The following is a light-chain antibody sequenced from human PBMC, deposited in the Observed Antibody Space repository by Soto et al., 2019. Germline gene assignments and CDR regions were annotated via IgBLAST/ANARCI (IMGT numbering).Light chain of an antibody. V-gene: IGLV2-8*01. CDR3: KSYAGSNTYV. J-gene: IGLJ1*01. Sequence: QSVLTQPPSASGSPGQSVTISCTGTRNDIGAYEFVSWYQHHPGKAPKLIIYEVVQRPSGVPDRFSGSKSGNTASLTVSGIQAADEADYYCKSYAGSNTYVFGMATKVTVL. CDR1: RNDIGAYEF. CDR2: EVV.